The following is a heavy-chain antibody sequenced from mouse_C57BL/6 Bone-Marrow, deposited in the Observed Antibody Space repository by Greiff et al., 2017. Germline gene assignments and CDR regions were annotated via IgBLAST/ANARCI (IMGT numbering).Heavy chain of an antibody. CDR1: GYTFTSYW. D-gene: IGHD1-1*01. V-gene: IGHV1-64*01. CDR2: IHPNSGST. CDR3: APTITTVVATDY. Sequence: QVQLQQSGAELVKPGASVKLSCTASGYTFTSYWMHWVKQRPGQGLEWIGMIHPNSGSTNYNEKFKSKATLTVDKSSSTAYMQLSSLTSEDSAVYYCAPTITTVVATDYWGQGTTLTVSS. J-gene: IGHJ2*01.